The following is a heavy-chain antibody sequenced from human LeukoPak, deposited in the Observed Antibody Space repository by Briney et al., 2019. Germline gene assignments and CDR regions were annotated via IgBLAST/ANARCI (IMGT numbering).Heavy chain of an antibody. Sequence: ASVKVSCKAARYTFSSYDINWVRQAPGQGLEWMGWMNPDSGNTGYAQKFQGRVTMTRNTSISTAYMEVGGLTSDDTAVYFCARGSHRGYCTTSDCYTVDCWGQGTLVSVSS. V-gene: IGHV1-8*01. D-gene: IGHD2-8*01. CDR1: RYTFSSYD. J-gene: IGHJ4*02. CDR2: MNPDSGNT. CDR3: ARGSHRGYCTTSDCYTVDC.